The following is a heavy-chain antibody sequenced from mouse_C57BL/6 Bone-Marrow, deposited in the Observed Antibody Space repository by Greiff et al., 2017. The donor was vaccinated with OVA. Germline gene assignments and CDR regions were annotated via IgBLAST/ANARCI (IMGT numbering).Heavy chain of an antibody. CDR2: IDPSDSYT. CDR1: GYTFTSYW. V-gene: IGHV1-59*01. CDR3: ARDGYCGNYSWYFDD. J-gene: IGHJ1*03. Sequence: VQLQQPGAELVRPGTSVKLSCKASGYTFTSYWMHWVKQRPGQGLEWIGVIDPSDSYTNYNQKFKGKATLTVDTSSSTAYMQLSSLTSEDSAVYYCARDGYCGNYSWYFDDWGTGTTVTVSS. D-gene: IGHD2-1*01.